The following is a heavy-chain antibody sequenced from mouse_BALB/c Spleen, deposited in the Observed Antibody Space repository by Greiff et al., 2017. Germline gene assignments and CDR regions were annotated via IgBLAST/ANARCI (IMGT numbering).Heavy chain of an antibody. D-gene: IGHD2-14*01. CDR3: AKVRRGDYYAMDY. CDR1: GFTFSDYY. Sequence: EVQRVESGGGLVKPGGSLKLSCAASGFTFSDYYMYWVRQTPEKRLEWVATISDGGSYTYYPDSVKGRFTISRDNAKNNLYLQMSSLKSEDTAMYYCAKVRRGDYYAMDYWGQGTSVTVSS. J-gene: IGHJ4*01. CDR2: ISDGGSYT. V-gene: IGHV5-4*02.